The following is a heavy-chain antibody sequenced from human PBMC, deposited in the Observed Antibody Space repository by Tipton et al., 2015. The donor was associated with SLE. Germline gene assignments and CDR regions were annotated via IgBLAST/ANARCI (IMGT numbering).Heavy chain of an antibody. Sequence: SLRLSCAASGFTFSSYEMNWVRQAPGKGLEWVSYISSSGSTIYYADSVKGRFTISRDNAKNSLYLQMNGLRAEDTAVYYCARDHGLTVPHFDYWGQGTLVTVSS. J-gene: IGHJ4*02. CDR3: ARDHGLTVPHFDY. CDR1: GFTFSSYE. V-gene: IGHV3-48*03. CDR2: ISSSGSTI. D-gene: IGHD4-17*01.